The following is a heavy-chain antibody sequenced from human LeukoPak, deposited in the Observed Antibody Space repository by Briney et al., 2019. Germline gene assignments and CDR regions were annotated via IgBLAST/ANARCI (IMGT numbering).Heavy chain of an antibody. CDR2: ISYDGSYK. CDR1: GFTFSSYA. V-gene: IGHV3-30-3*01. J-gene: IGHJ3*02. CDR3: ARDRQRASGYDSDPHAFDI. Sequence: GGSLRLSCAASGFTFSSYAMHWVRQAPGKGLEWVAVISYDGSYKYYADSVKGRFTISRDNSKNTLYLQMNSLRAEDTAVYYCARDRQRASGYDSDPHAFDIWGQGTMVTVSS. D-gene: IGHD5-12*01.